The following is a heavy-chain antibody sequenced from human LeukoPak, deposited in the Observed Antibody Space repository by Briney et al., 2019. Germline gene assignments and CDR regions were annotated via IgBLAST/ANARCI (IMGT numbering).Heavy chain of an antibody. Sequence: ASVKVSCKASGGTFSSYDISWVRQAPGQGLKRMVGIIPIFGTANYAQKFQGRVTITADESTSTAYMELSSLRSEDTAVYYCAREWELAFDIWGQGTMVTVSS. CDR2: IIPIFGTA. J-gene: IGHJ3*02. CDR3: AREWELAFDI. CDR1: GGTFSSYD. D-gene: IGHD1-26*01. V-gene: IGHV1-69*13.